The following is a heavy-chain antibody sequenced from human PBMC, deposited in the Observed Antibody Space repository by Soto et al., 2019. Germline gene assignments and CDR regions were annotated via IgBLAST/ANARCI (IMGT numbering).Heavy chain of an antibody. D-gene: IGHD3-10*01. J-gene: IGHJ6*03. V-gene: IGHV1-8*01. CDR2: MNPNSGNT. CDR1: GYTFTSYD. Sequence: ASVKVSCKASGYTFTSYDINWVRQATGQGLEWMGWMNPNSGNTGYAQKFQGRVTMTRNTSISTAYMELSSLRSEDTAVYYCASTPPRSPYYYYYYMDVWGKGTTVTV. CDR3: ASTPPRSPYYYYYYMDV.